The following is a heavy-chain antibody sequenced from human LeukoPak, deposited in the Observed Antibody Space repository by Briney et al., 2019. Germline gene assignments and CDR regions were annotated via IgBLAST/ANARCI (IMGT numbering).Heavy chain of an antibody. CDR2: INAGNGNT. V-gene: IGHV1-3*01. Sequence: ASVKVSCKASGYTFTSYAMHWVRQAPGQRLEWMGWINAGNGNTKYSQKFQGRVTITRDTSASIAYMELSSLRSEDTAVYYCARSRSGWYGHFDYWGQGTLVTVSS. J-gene: IGHJ4*02. CDR3: ARSRSGWYGHFDY. CDR1: GYTFTSYA. D-gene: IGHD6-19*01.